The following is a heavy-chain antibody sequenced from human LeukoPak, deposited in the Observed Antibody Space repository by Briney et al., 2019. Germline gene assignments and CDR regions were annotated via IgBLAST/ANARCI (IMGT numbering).Heavy chain of an antibody. J-gene: IGHJ4*02. CDR3: ARASDYDPVLFDY. CDR1: GGSVSSGGYY. CDR2: IYYSGST. V-gene: IGHV4-61*08. Sequence: SETLSLTCTVSGGSVSSGGYYWSWIRQPPGKGLEWIGYIYYSGSTYYNPSLKSRLAISVDTSKNQFSLNLSSVTAADTAVYFCARASDYDPVLFDYWGQGTLVTVSS. D-gene: IGHD5-12*01.